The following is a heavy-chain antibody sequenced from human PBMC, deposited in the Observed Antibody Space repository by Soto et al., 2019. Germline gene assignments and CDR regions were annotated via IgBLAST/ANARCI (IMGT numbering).Heavy chain of an antibody. CDR3: ARRRGMDV. CDR2: ISSSSDYI. V-gene: IGHV3-21*01. J-gene: IGHJ6*04. D-gene: IGHD3-16*01. Sequence: GGSLRLSCAASGFTFSSHSMNWVRQAPGKGLEWVSSISSSSDYIYYADSVKGRFTISRDNANNSLYLQMNSLGAEDTAVYYCARRRGMDVWGKGTTVTVSS. CDR1: GFTFSSHS.